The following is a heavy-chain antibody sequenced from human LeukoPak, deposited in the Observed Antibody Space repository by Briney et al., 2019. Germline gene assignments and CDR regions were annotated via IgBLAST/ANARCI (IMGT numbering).Heavy chain of an antibody. CDR3: ARDLCPWYSSSSRYFDY. CDR1: GFTFSSYS. J-gene: IGHJ4*02. CDR2: ISSSSSYI. Sequence: GGSLRLSCAASGFTFSSYSMNWVRQAPGKGLEWVSSISSSSSYIYYADSVKGRFTISRDNAKNSLYLQMNSLRAEDTAVYYCARDLCPWYSSSSRYFDYWGQGTLVTVSS. D-gene: IGHD6-13*01. V-gene: IGHV3-21*01.